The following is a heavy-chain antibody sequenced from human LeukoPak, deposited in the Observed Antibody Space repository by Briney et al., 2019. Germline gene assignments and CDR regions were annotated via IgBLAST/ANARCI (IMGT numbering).Heavy chain of an antibody. CDR2: VYTSGST. D-gene: IGHD3-22*01. CDR1: GDSISSGSSY. Sequence: SETLSLTCTVSGDSISSGSSYWSWIRQPAGKGLEWIGRVYTSGSTNYNPSLKSRVTISVDTSKNQFSLNLRSVTDADTAVYYCSRSYYDSSMPGFWGQGTLVTVSS. V-gene: IGHV4-61*02. J-gene: IGHJ4*02. CDR3: SRSYYDSSMPGF.